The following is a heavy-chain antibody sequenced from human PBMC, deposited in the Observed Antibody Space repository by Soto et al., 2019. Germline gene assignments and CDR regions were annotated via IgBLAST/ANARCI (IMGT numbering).Heavy chain of an antibody. CDR2: IKSKADGGTT. CDR1: GGIFSKAW. V-gene: IGHV3-15*07. Sequence: GGSRRLSCAASGGIFSKAWINGGRQAPGKGLEWVGRIKSKADGGTTDFAAPVKGRFAISRDDSKNMMYMEMSSLRTEDTAVYYCTTVSYINMPIVLFDYWGHGTLVTVSS. CDR3: TTVSYINMPIVLFDY. D-gene: IGHD2-2*01. J-gene: IGHJ4*01.